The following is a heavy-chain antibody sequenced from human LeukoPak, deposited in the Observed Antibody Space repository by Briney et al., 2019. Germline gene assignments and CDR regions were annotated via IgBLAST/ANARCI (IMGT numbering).Heavy chain of an antibody. CDR1: GFTFSNYW. D-gene: IGHD3-22*01. J-gene: IGHJ4*02. CDR2: IKEDGSEK. CDR3: ARGYDSGSYYVY. Sequence: QSGGSLRLSCTASGFTFSNYWMSWVRQAPGKGLEWVANIKEDGSEKKYVDSVKGRFTISRDNAKKSLYLQMNSLRAEDTAVYYCARGYDSGSYYVYWGQGTLVTVSS. V-gene: IGHV3-7*01.